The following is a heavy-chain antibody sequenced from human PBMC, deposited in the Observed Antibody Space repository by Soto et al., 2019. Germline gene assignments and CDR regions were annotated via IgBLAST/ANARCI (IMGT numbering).Heavy chain of an antibody. CDR1: GGTFSSSA. Sequence: ASVKVSCKASGGTFSSSAISWVRQAPGQGLEWMGGIIPIFGTANYAQKFQGRVTITADKSTSTAYMELSSLRSEDTAVYYCARHRWAVAGSFDYWGQGTLVTVPS. J-gene: IGHJ4*02. CDR2: IIPIFGTA. CDR3: ARHRWAVAGSFDY. D-gene: IGHD6-19*01. V-gene: IGHV1-69*06.